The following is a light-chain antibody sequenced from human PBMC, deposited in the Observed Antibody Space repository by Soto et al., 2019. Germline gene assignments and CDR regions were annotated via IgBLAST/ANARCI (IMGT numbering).Light chain of an antibody. V-gene: IGLV2-14*01. CDR2: DVS. CDR3: SSYTSSSTLYV. Sequence: QSALTQPASVSGSPGQSITISCTGTSSDVGGYNYVSWYQQHPGKAPKLMIYDVSNRPSGVSNRFSGSKSGNTASLTISGGQAEDEAGYYCSSYTSSSTLYVFGSGTKLTVL. CDR1: SSDVGGYNY. J-gene: IGLJ1*01.